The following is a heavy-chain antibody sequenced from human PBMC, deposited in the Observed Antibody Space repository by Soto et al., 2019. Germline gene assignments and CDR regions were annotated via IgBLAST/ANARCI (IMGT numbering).Heavy chain of an antibody. Sequence: PGGSLRLSCAASGFTFSSYAMSWVSQAPGKGLEWVSAISGSGGSTYYADSVKGRFTISRDNSKNTLYLQMNSLRAEDTAVYYCAKCLGVLLWFGESLDYGMDVWGQGTTVTVSS. CDR3: AKCLGVLLWFGESLDYGMDV. V-gene: IGHV3-23*01. CDR2: ISGSGGST. J-gene: IGHJ6*02. D-gene: IGHD3-10*01. CDR1: GFTFSSYA.